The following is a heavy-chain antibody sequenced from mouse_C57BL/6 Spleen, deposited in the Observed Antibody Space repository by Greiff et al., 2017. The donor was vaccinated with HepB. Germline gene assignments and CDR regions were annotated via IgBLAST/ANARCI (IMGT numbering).Heavy chain of an antibody. V-gene: IGHV5-4*01. CDR1: GFTFSSYA. CDR3: ARDTEYGSSWFAY. CDR2: ISDGGSYT. J-gene: IGHJ3*01. Sequence: EVKVVESGGGLVKPGGSLKLSCAASGFTFSSYAMSWVRQTPEKRLEWVATISDGGSYTYYPDNVKGRFTISRDNAKNNLYLQMSHLKSEDTAMYYCARDTEYGSSWFAYWGQGTLVTVSA. D-gene: IGHD1-1*01.